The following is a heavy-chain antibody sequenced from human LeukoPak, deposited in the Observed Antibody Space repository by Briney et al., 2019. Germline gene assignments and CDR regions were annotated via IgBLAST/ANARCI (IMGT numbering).Heavy chain of an antibody. V-gene: IGHV4-39*01. CDR3: ARAGSGWYVIDY. J-gene: IGHJ4*02. CDR2: IYDSGST. Sequence: PSETLSLTCTVSGGSIRSSYYYWGWIRQPPGKGLEWIGSIYDSGSTYYNPSLKSRVTISVDTSKNQFSLKLNSVTAADTAVYYCARAGSGWYVIDYWGQGTLVTVSS. D-gene: IGHD6-19*01. CDR1: GGSIRSSYYY.